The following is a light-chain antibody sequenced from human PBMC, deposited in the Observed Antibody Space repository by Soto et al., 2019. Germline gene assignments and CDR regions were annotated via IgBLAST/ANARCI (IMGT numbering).Light chain of an antibody. J-gene: IGLJ2*01. V-gene: IGLV2-11*01. CDR2: DVS. CDR1: SSDVGAYNC. Sequence: QSALTQPRSVSGSPGQSVTISCTGTSSDVGAYNCVSWYQQHPGKAPKLMIYDVSKRPSGVPDRISGSKSGNTASLTISGLQAEDEGDYYCCSYAGKYTHVVFGGGTNSPS. CDR3: CSYAGKYTHVV.